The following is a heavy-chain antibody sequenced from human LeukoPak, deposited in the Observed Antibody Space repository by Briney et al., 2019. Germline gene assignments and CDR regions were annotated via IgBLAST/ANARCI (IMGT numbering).Heavy chain of an antibody. Sequence: ASVKVSCKASGYTFTSYDINWVRQAPGQGLEWMGWMNPNSGNTGYGQTFKGGATMTRNTPRSRAYMERSSLKSEDPAVYYCARGQYCTNGVCLDPWGQGTLVTVSS. CDR2: MNPNSGNT. D-gene: IGHD2-8*01. CDR1: GYTFTSYD. V-gene: IGHV1-8*01. J-gene: IGHJ5*02. CDR3: ARGQYCTNGVCLDP.